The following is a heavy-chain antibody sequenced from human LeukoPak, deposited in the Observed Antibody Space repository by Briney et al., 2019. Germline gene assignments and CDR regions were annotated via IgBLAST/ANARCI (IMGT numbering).Heavy chain of an antibody. Sequence: GESLKISCKTSGYSFIAYWICWVRQMPGKGLEWMGTIYPGDSDTRYSPSFQGQITISADKSISTAYLQWSSLKASDTAMYYCARRTATFDYWGQGTLVTVSS. CDR3: ARRTATFDY. CDR1: GYSFIAYW. J-gene: IGHJ4*02. CDR2: IYPGDSDT. V-gene: IGHV5-51*01. D-gene: IGHD5-18*01.